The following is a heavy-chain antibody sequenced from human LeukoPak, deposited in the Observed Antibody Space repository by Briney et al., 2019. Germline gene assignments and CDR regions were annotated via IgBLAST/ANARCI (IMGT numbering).Heavy chain of an antibody. CDR2: IYTSGTT. D-gene: IGHD3-10*01. J-gene: IGHJ5*02. CDR1: GGSISSNSYY. V-gene: IGHV4-61*02. Sequence: SETLSLTCTVSGGSISSNSYYWSWIRQPAGKGLEWIGRIYTSGTTNYNPSLKSRVTISVDTSKNQFSLKLSSVTAADTAVYYCARSGAMVRGVIGWFDPWGQGTLVTVSS. CDR3: ARSGAMVRGVIGWFDP.